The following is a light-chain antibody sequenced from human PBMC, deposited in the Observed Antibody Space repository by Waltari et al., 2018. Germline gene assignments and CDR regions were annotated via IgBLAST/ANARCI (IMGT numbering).Light chain of an antibody. CDR2: RNN. Sequence: QSVLTQPPSASGTPGQRVTISCSGSSPNLGSNYVYWYQQLPGPAPKLLIYRNNQRPSGVPDRFSGSKSGTSASLAISGLRSEDEADYYCAAWDDSLSGPVFGGGTKLTVL. J-gene: IGLJ2*01. CDR1: SPNLGSNY. CDR3: AAWDDSLSGPV. V-gene: IGLV1-47*01.